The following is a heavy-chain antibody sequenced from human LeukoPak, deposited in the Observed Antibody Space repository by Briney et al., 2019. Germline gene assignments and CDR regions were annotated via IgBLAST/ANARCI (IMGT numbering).Heavy chain of an antibody. D-gene: IGHD4/OR15-4a*01. CDR1: GLTLGNYW. V-gene: IGHV3-7*01. Sequence: GGSLRLSCAASGLTLGNYWMSWVRQAPGKGLEWVANINLDGGDKSYVGSVKGRFTISRDIAKNSLYLQMNSLGAEDTAVYYCARDYDYSLDYWGQGTLVTVSS. CDR2: INLDGGDK. CDR3: ARDYDYSLDY. J-gene: IGHJ4*02.